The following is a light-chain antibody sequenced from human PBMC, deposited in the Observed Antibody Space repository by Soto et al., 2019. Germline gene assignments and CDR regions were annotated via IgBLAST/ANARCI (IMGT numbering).Light chain of an antibody. Sequence: EILMTQSPATLSVSPGERATLSCRASQSVRSNLAWYQQKPGQAPRLLIDGASTRAPGTPARFTGSGSGTDFTLTISSLHPEDVAVYYYQQYNNWLTFGGGTKVEIK. CDR3: QQYNNWLT. CDR1: QSVRSN. V-gene: IGKV3-15*01. CDR2: GAS. J-gene: IGKJ4*01.